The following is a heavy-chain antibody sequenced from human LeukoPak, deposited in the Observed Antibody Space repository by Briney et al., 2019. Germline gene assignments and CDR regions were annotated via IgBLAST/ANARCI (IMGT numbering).Heavy chain of an antibody. CDR1: GGSISSYY. V-gene: IGHV4-59*08. J-gene: IGHJ5*02. D-gene: IGHD4-11*01. CDR2: IYYSGST. CDR3: ARGAYSNYESWFDP. Sequence: SETLSLTCTVSGGSISSYYWSWIRQPPGKGLEWIGYIYYSGSTYYNPSLKSRVTISVDTSKNQFSLKLSSVTAADTAVYYCARGAYSNYESWFDPWGQGTLVTVSS.